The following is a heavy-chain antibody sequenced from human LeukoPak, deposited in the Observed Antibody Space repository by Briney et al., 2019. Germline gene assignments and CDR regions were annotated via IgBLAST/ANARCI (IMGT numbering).Heavy chain of an antibody. CDR2: IWYDGSDK. CDR1: GFTFNNYG. CDR3: ASILLSSGGWWYLDY. J-gene: IGHJ4*02. D-gene: IGHD6-19*01. V-gene: IGHV3-33*01. Sequence: GRSLRLSCAVSGFTFNNYGMHWVRQAPGKGLEWVAVIWYDGSDKYYADSVKGRFTISRDNSKNMLYLQMNSLRAEDTAVYYCASILLSSGGWWYLDYWGQGTLVTVSS.